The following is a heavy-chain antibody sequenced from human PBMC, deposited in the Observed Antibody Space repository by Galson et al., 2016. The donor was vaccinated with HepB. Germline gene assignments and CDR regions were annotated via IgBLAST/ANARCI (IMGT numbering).Heavy chain of an antibody. D-gene: IGHD1-26*01. CDR3: AKDRIGVIADAFGM. Sequence: SLRLSCAASGFTFSSYAMTWVRQAPGKGLEWVSGISGSGRVTYSADSVKGRFTISRDNSKNTFYLQMNSLRAEDTAVYYCAKDRIGVIADAFGMWGQGIMVTVSS. CDR2: ISGSGRVT. J-gene: IGHJ3*02. V-gene: IGHV3-23*01. CDR1: GFTFSSYA.